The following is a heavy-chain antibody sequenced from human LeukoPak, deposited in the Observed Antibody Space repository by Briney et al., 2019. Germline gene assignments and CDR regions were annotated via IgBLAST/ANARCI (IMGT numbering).Heavy chain of an antibody. CDR1: GFTFSSYA. CDR2: ISYDGSNK. J-gene: IGHJ4*02. Sequence: PGGSLRLSCAASGFTFSSYAMHWVRQAPGKGLEWVAVISYDGSNKYYADSVKGRFTISRDNSKNTLYLQMNSLRAEDTAVYYCARVVDTAMATEPFDYWGQGTLVTVSS. D-gene: IGHD5-18*01. CDR3: ARVVDTAMATEPFDY. V-gene: IGHV3-30-3*01.